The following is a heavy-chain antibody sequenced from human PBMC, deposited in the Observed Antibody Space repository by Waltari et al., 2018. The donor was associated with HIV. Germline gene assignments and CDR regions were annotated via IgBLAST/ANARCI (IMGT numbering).Heavy chain of an antibody. V-gene: IGHV1-69*06. J-gene: IGHJ4*02. CDR3: AGLGYYYDSSGYPPDY. CDR1: SSYA. D-gene: IGHD3-22*01. CDR2: IIPIFGTA. Sequence: SSYAISWVRQAPGQGLEWMGGIIPIFGTANYAQKFQGRVTITADKSTSTAYMELSSLRSEDTAVYYCAGLGYYYDSSGYPPDYWGQGTLVTVSS.